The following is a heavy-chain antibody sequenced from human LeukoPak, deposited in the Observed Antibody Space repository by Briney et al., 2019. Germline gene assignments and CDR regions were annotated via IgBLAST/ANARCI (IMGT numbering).Heavy chain of an antibody. V-gene: IGHV3-30*03. D-gene: IGHD5-18*01. J-gene: IGHJ4*02. Sequence: GRSLRLSCVGSGFSFSTYGMHWVRQAPGKGLEWVAIISYDGSNKYYADSVKGRFSISRDNSKNTLYLQMNSLRAEDTAVYYCARDGDTAMLINPFDYWGQGTLVTVSS. CDR3: ARDGDTAMLINPFDY. CDR2: ISYDGSNK. CDR1: GFSFSTYG.